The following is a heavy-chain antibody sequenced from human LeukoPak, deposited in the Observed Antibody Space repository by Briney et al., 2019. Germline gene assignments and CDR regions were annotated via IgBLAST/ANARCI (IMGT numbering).Heavy chain of an antibody. CDR2: TKSKPDGGTT. Sequence: GGSLRLSCAGSGFTFSNAWMNWVRQAPGKGLEWAGRTKSKPDGGTTDYAAPVKGRFTISRDDSKNIVYLQMNSLKAEDTAVYYCATGGLGLDYWGQGTLVTVSS. V-gene: IGHV3-15*01. CDR1: GFTFSNAW. D-gene: IGHD2-21*01. J-gene: IGHJ4*02. CDR3: ATGGLGLDY.